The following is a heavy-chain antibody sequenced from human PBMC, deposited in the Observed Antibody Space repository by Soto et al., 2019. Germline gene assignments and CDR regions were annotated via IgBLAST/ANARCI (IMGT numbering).Heavy chain of an antibody. J-gene: IGHJ4*02. D-gene: IGHD3-9*01. Sequence: PGGSLRLSCAASGFTFSSYSMSWVRQAPGKGLEWVSAISGSGGDTHYAESVKGRFTISRDYSKNILLLQMNSLRDEDSAIYYCTKDRHPDGIWTFDFWGQGTLVTVSS. CDR2: ISGSGGDT. CDR1: GFTFSSYS. V-gene: IGHV3-23*01. CDR3: TKDRHPDGIWTFDF.